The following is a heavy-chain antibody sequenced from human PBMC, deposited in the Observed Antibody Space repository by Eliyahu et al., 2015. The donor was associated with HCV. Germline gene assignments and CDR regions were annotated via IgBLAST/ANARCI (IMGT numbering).Heavy chain of an antibody. Sequence: QVQLQESGPGLVKPSETLSLTCTXSGGSIXTYXWXWIRQPPGKGLEWIGYVHYSGSTNYNPSLKSRVTISIDTSKNQFTLNLTSVTAADTAMYYCASGGGGIAVTGTGGWFDPWGQGTLVTVSS. V-gene: IGHV4-59*01. CDR3: ASGGGGIAVTGTGGWFDP. J-gene: IGHJ5*02. CDR1: GGSIXTYX. CDR2: VHYSGST. D-gene: IGHD6-19*01.